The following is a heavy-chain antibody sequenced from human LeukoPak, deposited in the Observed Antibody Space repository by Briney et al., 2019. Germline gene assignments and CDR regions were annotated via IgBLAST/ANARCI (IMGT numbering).Heavy chain of an antibody. J-gene: IGHJ4*02. CDR2: ITSDGAT. D-gene: IGHD4-17*01. Sequence: GGSLRLSCAPSGLSVTSNAMNWVRQAPGKGLEWVSAITSDGATLYGGPVKGRFAISRDNSRNTLYLQMNNLRAEDTALYYCATLYHDHGAYWGQGTLVTVSS. CDR1: GLSVTSNA. V-gene: IGHV3-23*01. CDR3: ATLYHDHGAY.